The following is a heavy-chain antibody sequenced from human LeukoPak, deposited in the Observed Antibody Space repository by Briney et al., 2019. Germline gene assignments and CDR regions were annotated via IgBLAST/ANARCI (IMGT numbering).Heavy chain of an antibody. CDR1: GGSISSSSYY. CDR2: IYYSGTT. J-gene: IGHJ4*02. V-gene: IGHV4-39*07. D-gene: IGHD3-22*01. CDR3: ARVGISSGYYSEPFDC. Sequence: PSETLSLTCTVSGGSISSSSYYWGWIRQPPGKGLEWIGNIYYSGTTYYNPSLESRVTISLDTSKNQFSLNLSSVTAADTAVYYCARVGISSGYYSEPFDCWGQGTLVTVSS.